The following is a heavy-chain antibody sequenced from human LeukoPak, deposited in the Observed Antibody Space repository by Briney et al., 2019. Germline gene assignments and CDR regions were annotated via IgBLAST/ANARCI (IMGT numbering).Heavy chain of an antibody. Sequence: GGSLRLSCAASGFTFSSYSLNWVRQAPGKGLEWVSSISSSSSYIYYADSVKGRFTISRDNAKNSLYLQMNSLRAEDTAVYYCARTVGYLDAFDIWGQGTMVTVSS. CDR1: GFTFSSYS. D-gene: IGHD3-16*02. V-gene: IGHV3-21*01. CDR2: ISSSSSYI. J-gene: IGHJ3*02. CDR3: ARTVGYLDAFDI.